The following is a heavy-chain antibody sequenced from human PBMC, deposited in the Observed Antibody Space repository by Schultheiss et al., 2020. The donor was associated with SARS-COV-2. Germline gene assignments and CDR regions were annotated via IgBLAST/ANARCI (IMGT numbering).Heavy chain of an antibody. D-gene: IGHD6-25*01. CDR1: GYTFTGYY. V-gene: IGHV1-2*02. Sequence: ASVKVSCKASGYTFTGYYMHWVRQAPGQGLEWMGWINPNSGGTNYAQKFQGRVTMTRNTSISTAYMELSSLRSEDTAVYYCARLRGPKSSGAAGWFDPWGQGTLVTVSS. CDR3: ARLRGPKSSGAAGWFDP. CDR2: INPNSGGT. J-gene: IGHJ5*02.